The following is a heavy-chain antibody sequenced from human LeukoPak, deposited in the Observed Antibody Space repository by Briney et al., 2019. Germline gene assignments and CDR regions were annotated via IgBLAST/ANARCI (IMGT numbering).Heavy chain of an antibody. CDR1: GFTFSKFA. CDR2: VSYDGSYK. D-gene: IGHD6-19*01. J-gene: IGHJ3*02. V-gene: IGHV3-30*04. Sequence: PGGSLRLSCAAAGFTFSKFAMHWVRQAPGKGLEWVAVVSYDGSYKYYADSVKGRFTISRDNSKNTLYLQMNSLRAEDTAVYYCAKQKNSYSSGWYPGAFDIWGQGTMVTVSS. CDR3: AKQKNSYSSGWYPGAFDI.